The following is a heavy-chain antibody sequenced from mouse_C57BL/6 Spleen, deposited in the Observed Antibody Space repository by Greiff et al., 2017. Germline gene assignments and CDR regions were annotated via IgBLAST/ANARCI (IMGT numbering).Heavy chain of an antibody. D-gene: IGHD1-1*01. CDR3: ARPYYGSSYGAWFAY. J-gene: IGHJ3*01. V-gene: IGHV5-17*01. CDR1: GFTFSDYG. CDR2: ISSGSSTI. Sequence: DVKLVESGGGLVKPGGSLKLSCAASGFTFSDYGMHWVRQAPEKGLEWVAYISSGSSTIYYADTVKGRFTISRDNAKNTLFLQMTSLRSEDTAMYYCARPYYGSSYGAWFAYWGQGTLVTVSA.